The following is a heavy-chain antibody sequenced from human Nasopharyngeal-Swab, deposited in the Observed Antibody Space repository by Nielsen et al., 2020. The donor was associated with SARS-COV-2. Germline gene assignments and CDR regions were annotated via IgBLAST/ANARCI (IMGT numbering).Heavy chain of an antibody. CDR3: ARGGAARPGFDY. Sequence: WIRQPPGKGLEWIGYIYYSGSTYYNPSLKSRVIISVDTSKNQFSLKLSSVTAADTAVYYCARGGAARPGFDYWGQGTPVTVSS. J-gene: IGHJ4*02. V-gene: IGHV4-31*02. CDR2: IYYSGST. D-gene: IGHD6-6*01.